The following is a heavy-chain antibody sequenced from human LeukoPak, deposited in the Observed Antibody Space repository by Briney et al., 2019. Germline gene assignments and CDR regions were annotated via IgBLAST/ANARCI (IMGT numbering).Heavy chain of an antibody. D-gene: IGHD2-21*02. Sequence: PGGSLRLSCAASGFTFSSYAMNWVRQAPGKGLEWVSAISGSGGSTYYADSVKGRFTISRDNSKNTLYLQMNSLRAEDTAVYYCARPQLTASEYYYYYGMDVWGQGTTVTVSS. J-gene: IGHJ6*02. V-gene: IGHV3-23*01. CDR3: ARPQLTASEYYYYYGMDV. CDR1: GFTFSSYA. CDR2: ISGSGGST.